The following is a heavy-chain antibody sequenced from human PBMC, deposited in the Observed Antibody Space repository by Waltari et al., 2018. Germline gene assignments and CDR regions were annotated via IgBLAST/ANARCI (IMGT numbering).Heavy chain of an antibody. Sequence: EVQLLESGGGLVQPGGSLRLSCAASGFTFSNYAMTWVRQAPGKGLEWVSAITGSGDNTYYADSVRGRFTLSRDNSRDTLYLQMNNLRAEDTAIFYCARGQNSRQYHFDYWGQGTLVTVSS. CDR2: ITGSGDNT. J-gene: IGHJ4*02. CDR3: ARGQNSRQYHFDY. CDR1: GFTFSNYA. D-gene: IGHD4-4*01. V-gene: IGHV3-23*01.